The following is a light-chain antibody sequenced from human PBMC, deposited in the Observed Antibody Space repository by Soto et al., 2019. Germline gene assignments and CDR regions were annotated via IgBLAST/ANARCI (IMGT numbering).Light chain of an antibody. CDR3: QQRSNWPPWT. CDR1: QSVSSN. V-gene: IGKV3-11*01. CDR2: GAF. J-gene: IGKJ1*01. Sequence: EIVLTQSPATLSLSPGERATLSCRASQSVSSNLAWYQQRPGQAPRLLIYGAFNRVTGIPVRFSGSGSGTDFTLTISRLEPEDFAVYYCQQRSNWPPWTFGQGTKVDIK.